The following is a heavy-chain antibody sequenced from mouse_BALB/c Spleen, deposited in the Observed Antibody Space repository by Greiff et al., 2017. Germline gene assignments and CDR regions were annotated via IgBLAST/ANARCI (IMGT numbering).Heavy chain of an antibody. V-gene: IGHV5-12-2*01. D-gene: IGHD2-2*01. CDR2: ISNGGGST. CDR1: GFTFSSYT. CDR3: ARHRGLRVLYFDD. J-gene: IGHJ2*01. Sequence: EVMLVESGGGLVQPGGSLKLSCAASGFTFSSYTMSWVRQTPEKRLEWVAYISNGGGSTYYPDTVKGRFTISRDNAKNTLYLQMSSLKSEDTAMYYCARHRGLRVLYFDDWGQGTTLTVSS.